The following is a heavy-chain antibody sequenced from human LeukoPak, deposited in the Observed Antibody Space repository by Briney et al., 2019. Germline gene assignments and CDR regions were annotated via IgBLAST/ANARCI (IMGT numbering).Heavy chain of an antibody. Sequence: ASVKVSCKASGYSFTGYCMQWVRPAPAQGREWMGRINPNSCGRHDAKKFQGSVTRTRNTSISTAYMELSRLRSDDTAVYYGARSRGTSGSYFGEDFDYWGQGTLVTVSS. D-gene: IGHD3-10*01. CDR1: GYSFTGYC. CDR3: ARSRGTSGSYFGEDFDY. J-gene: IGHJ4*02. V-gene: IGHV1-2*06. CDR2: INPNSCGR.